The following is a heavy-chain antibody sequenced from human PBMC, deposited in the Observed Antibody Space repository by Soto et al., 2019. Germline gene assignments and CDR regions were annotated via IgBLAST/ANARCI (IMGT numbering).Heavy chain of an antibody. CDR3: ARATYYYDSSGYYLDY. CDR1: GFTFSSYA. Sequence: EVQLVESGEGLVQPGGSLRLSCAASGFTFSSYAMHWDRQAPGKGLEYVSAISSNGGSTYYADSVKGRFTISRDNSKNTLYLQMGSLRAEDMAVYYCARATYYYDSSGYYLDYWGQGTLVTVSS. V-gene: IGHV3-64*02. D-gene: IGHD3-22*01. CDR2: ISSNGGST. J-gene: IGHJ4*02.